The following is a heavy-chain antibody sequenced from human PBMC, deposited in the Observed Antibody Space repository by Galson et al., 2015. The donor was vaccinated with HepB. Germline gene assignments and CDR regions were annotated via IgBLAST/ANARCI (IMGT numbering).Heavy chain of an antibody. Sequence: QSGAEVKKPGESLRISCKGSGYTFSNYWISWVRHMPGKGLEWMGRIDPYDSYTNYGPSFQGHVTMSADKSISTAYLQWSSLRASDTAIYFCARRNCDSTTCYKDYWGQGTLVTVSS. V-gene: IGHV5-10-1*01. CDR1: GYTFSNYW. CDR2: IDPYDSYT. D-gene: IGHD2/OR15-2a*01. CDR3: ARRNCDSTTCYKDY. J-gene: IGHJ4*02.